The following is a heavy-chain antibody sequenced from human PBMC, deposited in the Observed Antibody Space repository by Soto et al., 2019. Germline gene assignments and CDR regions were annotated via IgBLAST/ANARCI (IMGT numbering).Heavy chain of an antibody. D-gene: IGHD1-1*01. CDR3: AKLYWNPRYFDY. CDR1: GFTLSSVA. V-gene: IGHV3-23*01. Sequence: GGSLRLSSAASGFTLSSVAMAWVRQAPGKGLEWVSGITDTGGNTDYADSVKGRFTISRDNSRNTLYLQMNSRRAEDTAVYYCAKLYWNPRYFDYWGQGTRVTVSS. CDR2: ITDTGGNT. J-gene: IGHJ4*02.